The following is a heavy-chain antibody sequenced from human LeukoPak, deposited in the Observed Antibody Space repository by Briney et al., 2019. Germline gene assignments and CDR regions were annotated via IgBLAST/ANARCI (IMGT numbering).Heavy chain of an antibody. CDR2: IYTSGST. V-gene: IGHV4-4*09. Sequence: PSETLSLTCTVSGGSISSYYWSWIRQPPGKGLKWIGYIYTSGSTNYNPSLKSRVTISVDTSKNQFSLKLSSVTAADTAVYYCARVRARYYYYYMDVWGKGTTVTVSS. CDR1: GGSISSYY. CDR3: ARVRARYYYYYMDV. J-gene: IGHJ6*03.